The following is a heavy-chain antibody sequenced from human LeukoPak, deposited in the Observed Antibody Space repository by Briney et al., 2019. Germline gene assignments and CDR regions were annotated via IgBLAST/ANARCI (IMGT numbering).Heavy chain of an antibody. CDR1: SGSISSSNW. CDR2: IYHSGST. D-gene: IGHD3-9*01. Sequence: SETLSLTCAVSSGSISSSNWWSWVRQPPGKGLEWIGEIYHSGSTNYNPSLKSRVTISVDKSKNQFSLKLSSVTAADTAVYYCARDRKDYDILTGYYRRSRYYYYGMDVWGKGTTVTVSS. V-gene: IGHV4-4*02. CDR3: ARDRKDYDILTGYYRRSRYYYYGMDV. J-gene: IGHJ6*04.